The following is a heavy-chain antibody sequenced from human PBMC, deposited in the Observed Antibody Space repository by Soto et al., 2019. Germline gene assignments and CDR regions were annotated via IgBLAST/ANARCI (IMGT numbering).Heavy chain of an antibody. D-gene: IGHD3-3*01. CDR2: IFHSGRT. V-gene: IGHV4-38-2*01. CDR1: GYSISSGYY. Sequence: SETLSLTCAVSGYSISSGYYWGWIRQPPGKGLEWIGSIFHSGRTYYNPSLKSRVTILVDTSKNQFSLKLSSVTAADTAVYYCATRITVFGLLIPPFDPWGQGTQVTVSS. J-gene: IGHJ5*02. CDR3: ATRITVFGLLIPPFDP.